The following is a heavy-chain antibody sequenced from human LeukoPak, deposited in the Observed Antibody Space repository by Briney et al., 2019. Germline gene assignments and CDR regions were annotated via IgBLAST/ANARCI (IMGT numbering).Heavy chain of an antibody. Sequence: PSETLSLTCTVSGGSISSSSYYWGWIRQPPGKGLEWIGYIYYSGSTNYNPSLKSRVTISVDTSKNQFSLKLSSVTAADTAVYYCARGAYYYDSSGKPPGWYFDYWGQGTLVTVSA. CDR3: ARGAYYYDSSGKPPGWYFDY. V-gene: IGHV4-61*05. CDR2: IYYSGST. CDR1: GGSISSSSYY. J-gene: IGHJ4*02. D-gene: IGHD3-22*01.